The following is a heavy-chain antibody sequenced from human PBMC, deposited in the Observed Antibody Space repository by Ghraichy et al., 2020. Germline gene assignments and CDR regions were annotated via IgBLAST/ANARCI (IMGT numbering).Heavy chain of an antibody. CDR2: ISAYNGNT. D-gene: IGHD1-7*01. CDR1: GYTFTSYG. CDR3: ARDLPPPARLELRPYYYYGMDV. V-gene: IGHV1-18*01. J-gene: IGHJ6*02. Sequence: ASVKVSCKASGYTFTSYGISWVRQAPGQGLEWMGWISAYNGNTNYAQKLQGRVTMTTDTSTSTAYMELRSLRSDDTAVYYCARDLPPPARLELRPYYYYGMDVWGQGTTVTVSS.